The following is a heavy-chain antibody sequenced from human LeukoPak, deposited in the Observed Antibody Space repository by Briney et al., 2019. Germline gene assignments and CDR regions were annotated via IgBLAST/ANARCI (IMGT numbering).Heavy chain of an antibody. J-gene: IGHJ6*03. D-gene: IGHD6-13*01. CDR2: INPNSGGT. CDR3: ARGGAAGMMLDYYYMDV. CDR1: GYTFTGYY. V-gene: IGHV1-2*02. Sequence: ASVKVSCKASGYTFTGYYMHWVRQAPGQGLEWMGWINPNSGGTNYAQKFQGRVTMTRDTSLSTAYMELSRLRSDDTAVYYCARGGAAGMMLDYYYMDVWGKGTTVTVSS.